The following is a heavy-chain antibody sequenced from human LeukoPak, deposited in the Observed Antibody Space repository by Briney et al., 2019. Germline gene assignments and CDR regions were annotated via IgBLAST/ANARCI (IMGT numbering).Heavy chain of an antibody. CDR3: ARGSGYCSGGSCQSEYYFDY. Sequence: SETLSLTCAVYGGSFSSYYWSWIRQPPGKGLEWIGEINHSGSTNYNPSLKSRVTISVDTSKNQFSLKLSSVTAADTAVYYCARGSGYCSGGSCQSEYYFDYWGQGTLVTVSS. CDR2: INHSGST. CDR1: GGSFSSYY. D-gene: IGHD2-15*01. V-gene: IGHV4-34*01. J-gene: IGHJ4*02.